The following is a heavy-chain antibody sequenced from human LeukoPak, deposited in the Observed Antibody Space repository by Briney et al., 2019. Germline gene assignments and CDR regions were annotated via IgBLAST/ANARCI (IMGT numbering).Heavy chain of an antibody. V-gene: IGHV3-74*01. CDR3: ARVGYCTNGVCYSSHWFDP. CDR2: INSDGSIR. D-gene: IGHD2-8*01. Sequence: GSLGLSCAASGFPFSNYWMHWVRQAPGKGLVWVSRINSDGSIRSYADSVKGRFTISRDNAKNTLYLQMNSLRAEDTAVYYCARVGYCTNGVCYSSHWFDPWGQGTLVTVFS. J-gene: IGHJ5*02. CDR1: GFPFSNYW.